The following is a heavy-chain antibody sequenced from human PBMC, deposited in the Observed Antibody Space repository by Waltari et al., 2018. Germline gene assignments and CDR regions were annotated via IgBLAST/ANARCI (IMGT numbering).Heavy chain of an antibody. D-gene: IGHD6-19*01. Sequence: EVQLLESGGVLVHPGGSLRLSCAASGFPFDTPAMTWVRQAPGKGLEWVAYITGSGSTVHYADSVKGRFIISRDNSNKTLYLQINSLRAEDTALYYCARSGNSAWYFGVFLDYWGQGSRVTVSS. J-gene: IGHJ4*02. CDR2: ITGSGSTV. CDR3: ARSGNSAWYFGVFLDY. V-gene: IGHV3-23*01. CDR1: GFPFDTPA.